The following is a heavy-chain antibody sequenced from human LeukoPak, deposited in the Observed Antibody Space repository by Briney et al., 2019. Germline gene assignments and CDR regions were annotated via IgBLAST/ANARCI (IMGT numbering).Heavy chain of an antibody. V-gene: IGHV3-23*01. CDR2: IRATAGTT. D-gene: IGHD6-13*01. CDR1: GFTYNRYA. J-gene: IGHJ4*02. Sequence: GVSLRLPCAASGFTYNRYAMPWAPQAPGKARQWVTTIRATAGTTYYADSVKGRFTIPRDNSKNTLYLQMNSRRAEDTAVYYCAKGGYTTYFEYWGQGYLVTVSS. CDR3: AKGGYTTYFEY.